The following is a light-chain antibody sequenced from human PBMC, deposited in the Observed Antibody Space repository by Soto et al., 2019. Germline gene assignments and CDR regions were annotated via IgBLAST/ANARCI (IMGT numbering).Light chain of an antibody. V-gene: IGKV3-20*02. CDR3: MQALQTPRWT. J-gene: IGKJ1*01. CDR1: RSVSNNY. Sequence: ELVLTQYPATLSLSPRESATLSCRASRSVSNNYLAWYQQKPGQAPRLLIYGASNRATGIPDRFSGSGSGTDFTLKISRVEAEDVGVYYCMQALQTPRWTFGQGTKVDI. CDR2: GAS.